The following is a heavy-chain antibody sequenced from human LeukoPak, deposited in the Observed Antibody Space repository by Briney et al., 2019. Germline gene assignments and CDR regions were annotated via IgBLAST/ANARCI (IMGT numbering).Heavy chain of an antibody. Sequence: SETLSLTCTVSGGSISNYYWSWFRQPPGKGLQWIGYIFYRGTSVYNPSLKSRVTISVDTSNNQVSLTLGSVTAADTAVYYCARKGGVAHPFDYWGPGTLVSVSS. V-gene: IGHV4-59*01. CDR1: GGSISNYY. CDR2: IFYRGTS. J-gene: IGHJ4*02. D-gene: IGHD5-12*01. CDR3: ARKGGVAHPFDY.